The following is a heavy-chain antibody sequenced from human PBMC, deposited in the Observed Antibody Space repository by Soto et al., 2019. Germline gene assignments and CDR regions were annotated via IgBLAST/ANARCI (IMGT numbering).Heavy chain of an antibody. V-gene: IGHV4-34*01. CDR1: GGSFSGYY. CDR3: ARGGWYCDILTGYYPHYYYYYGMDV. Sequence: SETLSLTCAVYGGSFSGYYWSWIRQPPGKGLEWIGEINHSGSTNYNPSLKSQVTISVDTSKNQFSLKLSSVTAADTAVYYCARGGWYCDILTGYYPHYYYYYGMDVWGQGTTVTVSS. D-gene: IGHD3-9*01. CDR2: INHSGST. J-gene: IGHJ6*02.